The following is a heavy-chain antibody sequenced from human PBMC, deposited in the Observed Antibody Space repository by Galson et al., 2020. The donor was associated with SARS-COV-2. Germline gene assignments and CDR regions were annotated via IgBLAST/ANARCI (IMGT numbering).Heavy chain of an antibody. Sequence: KIGESLKISCKGSGYSFTSYWIGWVRQMPGKGLEWMGIIYPGDSDTRYSPSFQGQVTISADKSISTAYLQWSSLKASDTAMYYCASSRLYSSGWLVGGAFDIWGQGTMVTVSS. CDR3: ASSRLYSSGWLVGGAFDI. J-gene: IGHJ3*02. V-gene: IGHV5-51*01. D-gene: IGHD6-19*01. CDR2: IYPGDSDT. CDR1: GYSFTSYW.